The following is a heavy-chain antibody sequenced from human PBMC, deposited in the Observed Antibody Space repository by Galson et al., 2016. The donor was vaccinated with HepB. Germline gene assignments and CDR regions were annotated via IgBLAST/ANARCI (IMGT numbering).Heavy chain of an antibody. V-gene: IGHV4-61*02. D-gene: IGHD1-26*01. CDR3: ASFPTRGIVTHAFDI. CDR1: GGSLTSGDSY. CDR2: IYSSGST. Sequence: TLSLTCTVSGGSLTSGDSYWSWIRQPAGKGLEWIGRIYSSGSTNYRPSLKSRLTMSVDTSKNQFSLNLRSVNAADTAMYYCASFPTRGIVTHAFDIWGQGTMVTVA. J-gene: IGHJ3*02.